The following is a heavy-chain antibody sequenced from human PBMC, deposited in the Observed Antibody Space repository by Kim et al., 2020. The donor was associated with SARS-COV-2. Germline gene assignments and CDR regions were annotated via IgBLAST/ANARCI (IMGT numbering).Heavy chain of an antibody. V-gene: IGHV3-48*02. J-gene: IGHJ4*02. Sequence: AESVTGPFTNSRDKAKNSLYLQMNSLRDEDTAVYYCAGVAYSSGWHFDYWGQGTLVTVSS. D-gene: IGHD6-19*01. CDR3: AGVAYSSGWHFDY.